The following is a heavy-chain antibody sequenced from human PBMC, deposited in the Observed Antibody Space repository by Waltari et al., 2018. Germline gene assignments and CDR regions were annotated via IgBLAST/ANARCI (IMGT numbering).Heavy chain of an antibody. CDR2: ILPRFATS. Sequence: QVQLVQSGAEVKKPGSSVKVSCKASGDTFSNYAITWVRQAPGQGLEWMGGILPRFATSNYAQKFQGRVTITADDSTSTAYMELSSLRSEDTAIYYCAHRALQGVQGWGLDAFDIWGQGTMVTVSS. J-gene: IGHJ3*02. V-gene: IGHV1-69*13. CDR3: AHRALQGVQGWGLDAFDI. CDR1: GDTFSNYA. D-gene: IGHD3-16*01.